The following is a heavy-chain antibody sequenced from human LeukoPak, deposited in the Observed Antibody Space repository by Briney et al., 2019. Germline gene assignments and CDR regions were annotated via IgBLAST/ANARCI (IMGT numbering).Heavy chain of an antibody. CDR3: ARDYVDDIPMIKDY. D-gene: IGHD2-8*01. CDR1: GYTFTSYD. J-gene: IGHJ4*02. V-gene: IGHV1-46*01. Sequence: ASVKVSCKASGYTFTSYDINWVRQAPGQGLEWMGLINLSGGSTTYAQRFQGRVTLTRDTSTSTVYMELSSLRSEDTAVYYCARDYVDDIPMIKDYWGQGTLVTVSS. CDR2: INLSGGST.